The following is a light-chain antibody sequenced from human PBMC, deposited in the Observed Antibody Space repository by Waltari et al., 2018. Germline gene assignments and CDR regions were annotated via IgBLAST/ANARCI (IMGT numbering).Light chain of an antibody. J-gene: IGLJ2*01. CDR1: SADVRGSDY. CDR3: SSHAGNNLWI. CDR2: DVT. Sequence: HSALTQPPSASGSPGQSVTISCPVTSADVRGSDYVSWYQQHPGKVPKLIIYDVTKLPSGVPPRFSASKSGNSASLTVSGLQAEDEADYYCSSHAGNNLWIFGGGTKVTVL. V-gene: IGLV2-8*01.